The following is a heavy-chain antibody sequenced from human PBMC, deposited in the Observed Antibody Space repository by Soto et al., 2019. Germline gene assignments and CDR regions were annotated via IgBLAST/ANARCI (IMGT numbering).Heavy chain of an antibody. CDR2: VYYSGST. Sequence: LSLTCTVSGGSISSVGYYWSWIRQHPGKGLEWIGYVYYSGSTYYNPSLKSRVTASVDTSKNQFSLKLTSVTAADTAVYCARGLRGYSYGPFDYWGQGTLVTVS. V-gene: IGHV4-31*03. CDR3: ARGLRGYSYGPFDY. J-gene: IGHJ4*02. CDR1: GGSISSVGYY. D-gene: IGHD5-18*01.